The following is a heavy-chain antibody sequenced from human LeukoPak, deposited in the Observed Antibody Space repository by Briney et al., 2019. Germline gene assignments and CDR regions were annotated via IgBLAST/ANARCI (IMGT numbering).Heavy chain of an antibody. J-gene: IGHJ3*02. CDR1: GFTFSYFG. D-gene: IGHD3-16*01. Sequence: GRSLRLSCAASGFTFSYFGFHSVRQSPGKGLEWVAFISYDGDNTYYADSVKGRFTIPRDNSKSTLYLQMNSLRLDETARYFCARANVKEDYGAFDIWGQGTRVTVSS. CDR3: ARANVKEDYGAFDI. V-gene: IGHV3-30-3*01. CDR2: ISYDGDNT.